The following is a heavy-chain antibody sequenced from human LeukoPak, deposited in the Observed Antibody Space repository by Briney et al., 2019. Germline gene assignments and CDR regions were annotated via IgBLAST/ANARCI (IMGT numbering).Heavy chain of an antibody. D-gene: IGHD5-18*01. CDR2: MYSGCST. Sequence: GGSLRLSCAASGFTVSSNYMSWVRHAPGKGLEWVSVMYSGCSTYYADPVKGRFTISRDNSKNTLSLQMNSLRAEDTAVYYCVHTGYSYGTFDYWGQGTLATVSS. V-gene: IGHV3-53*01. J-gene: IGHJ4*02. CDR3: VHTGYSYGTFDY. CDR1: GFTVSSNY.